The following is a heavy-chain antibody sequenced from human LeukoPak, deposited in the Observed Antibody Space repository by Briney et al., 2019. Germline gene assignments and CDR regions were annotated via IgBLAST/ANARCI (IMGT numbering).Heavy chain of an antibody. CDR1: GGSFSGYY. V-gene: IGHV4-34*01. CDR3: ARRGIAARLDY. D-gene: IGHD6-6*01. CDR2: INHSGST. Sequence: PSETLSLTCAVYGGSFSGYYWSWLRQPPGKGLEWIGEINHSGSTNYNPSLKSRVTISVDTSKNQFSLKLSSVTAADTAVYYCARRGIAARLDYWGQGTLVTVSS. J-gene: IGHJ4*02.